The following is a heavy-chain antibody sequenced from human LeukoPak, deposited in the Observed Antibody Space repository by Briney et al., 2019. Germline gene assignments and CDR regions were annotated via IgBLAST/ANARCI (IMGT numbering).Heavy chain of an antibody. CDR1: GYTLTELS. V-gene: IGHV1-24*01. J-gene: IGHJ6*02. CDR3: ATTGGQAVAGTSENFYYYGMDV. CDR2: FDPEDGET. Sequence: SVKVSCKVSGYTLTELSMHWVRQAPGKGLEWMGGFDPEDGETIYAQKFQGRVTMTEDTSTDTAYMELSSLRSEDTAVYYCATTGGQAVAGTSENFYYYGMDVWGQGTTVTVSS. D-gene: IGHD6-19*01.